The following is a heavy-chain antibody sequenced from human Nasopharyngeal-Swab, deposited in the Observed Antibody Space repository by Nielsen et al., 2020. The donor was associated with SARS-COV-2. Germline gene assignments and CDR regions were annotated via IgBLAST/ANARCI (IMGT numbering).Heavy chain of an antibody. Sequence: SETLSLTCAVYGGSFSGYYWSWIPQLPGKGLEWIGEINHSGSTNYNPSLKSRVTISVDTSKNQFSLKLSSVTAADTAVYYCARDVTMVRGVIGDYYGMDVWGQGTMVTVSS. CDR1: GGSFSGYY. CDR2: INHSGST. CDR3: ARDVTMVRGVIGDYYGMDV. V-gene: IGHV4-34*01. D-gene: IGHD3-10*01. J-gene: IGHJ6*02.